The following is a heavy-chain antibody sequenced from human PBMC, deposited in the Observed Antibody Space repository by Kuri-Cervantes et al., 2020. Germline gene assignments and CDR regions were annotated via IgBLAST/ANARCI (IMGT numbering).Heavy chain of an antibody. CDR3: ARRDFDWLLLWGWFDP. CDR1: GGSISSSSYY. CDR2: IYYGGST. V-gene: IGHV4-39*01. Sequence: SETLSLTCTVSGGSISSSSYYWGWIRQPPGKGLEWIGSIYYGGSTYYNPSLKSRVTISVDTSKNQFSLRLSSVTAADTAVYYCARRDFDWLLLWGWFDPWGQGTLVTVSS. J-gene: IGHJ5*02. D-gene: IGHD3-9*01.